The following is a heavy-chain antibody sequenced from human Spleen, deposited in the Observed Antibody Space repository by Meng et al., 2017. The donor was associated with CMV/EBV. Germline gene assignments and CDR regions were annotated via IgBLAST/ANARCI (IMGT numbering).Heavy chain of an antibody. V-gene: IGHV4-4*07. CDR2: IYSSGST. CDR3: ARGTNYGAGNWFDL. Sequence: QAQQQGEGAGLVKPAETLALRCTVSGGSISSFYWNWIRQPAGKGLEWIGRIYSSGSTNYSPSLTSRVTMSIDTSYNQFSVKLSSVTAADTAVYYCARGTNYGAGNWFDLWGQGTLVTVSS. CDR1: GGSISSFY. D-gene: IGHD3-10*01. J-gene: IGHJ5*02.